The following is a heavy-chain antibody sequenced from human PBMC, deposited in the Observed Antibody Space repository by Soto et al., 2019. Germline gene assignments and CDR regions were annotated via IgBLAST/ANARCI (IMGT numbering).Heavy chain of an antibody. CDR3: ATPPYGDYPYYFDY. Sequence: ASVKASCKVSGDTITELSMHWVRQAPGKGLEWMGGFDPEDGETIYAQKFQGRVTMTEDTSTDTAYMELSSLRSEDTAVYYCATPPYGDYPYYFDYWGQGTLVTVSS. CDR2: FDPEDGET. CDR1: GDTITELS. D-gene: IGHD4-17*01. J-gene: IGHJ4*02. V-gene: IGHV1-24*01.